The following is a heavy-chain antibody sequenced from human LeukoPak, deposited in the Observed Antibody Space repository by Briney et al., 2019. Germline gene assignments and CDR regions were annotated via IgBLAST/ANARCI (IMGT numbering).Heavy chain of an antibody. CDR3: ARVRGIGTFDF. V-gene: IGHV4-59*08. J-gene: IGHJ3*01. CDR1: GGSLTGHY. Sequence: PSETLSLTCTVSGGSLTGHYWSWIRQPPGKGLEWIGYIYYRGTTNYNPSLKSRVRMSVDTSKNHFFLRLNSVTAADTAVYYCARVRGIGTFDFWGQGTMVTVS. D-gene: IGHD3-10*01. CDR2: IYYRGTT.